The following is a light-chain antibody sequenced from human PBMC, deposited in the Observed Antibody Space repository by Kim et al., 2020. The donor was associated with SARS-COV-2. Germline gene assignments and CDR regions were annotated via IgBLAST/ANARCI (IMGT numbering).Light chain of an antibody. V-gene: IGLV1-44*01. CDR2: DNS. Sequence: QSVLTQPPSASGTPGQRVTISCSGSSSNIGSKSVSWYQQLPGAAPKLLIYDNSQRPSGVPDRFSGSKSDTSASLAITGLQAEDEADYYCQSYDSSLNSYVFGTGTKVTVL. CDR1: SSNIGSKS. J-gene: IGLJ1*01. CDR3: QSYDSSLNSYV.